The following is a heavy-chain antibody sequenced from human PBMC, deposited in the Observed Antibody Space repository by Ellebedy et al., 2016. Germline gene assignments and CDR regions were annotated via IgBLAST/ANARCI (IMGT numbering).Heavy chain of an antibody. CDR2: ILTTGNT. V-gene: IGHV4-59*10. D-gene: IGHD3-16*01. CDR3: ASLTIPGGSDF. Sequence: SETLSLXCAVYGGSFSGYYWSWIRQPAGQGLEWIGRILTTGNTIYNPSLKSRVTMSVDTSKNQFSLELKSVTAADTAVYYCASLTIPGGSDFWGQGALVTVSS. J-gene: IGHJ4*02. CDR1: GGSFSGYY.